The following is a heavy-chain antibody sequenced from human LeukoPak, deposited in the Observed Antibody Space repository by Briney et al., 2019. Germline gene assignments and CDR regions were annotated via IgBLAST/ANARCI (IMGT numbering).Heavy chain of an antibody. CDR1: GFTFSSYW. J-gene: IGHJ4*02. CDR2: IKQDGSEK. Sequence: GGSLRLSCAASGFTFSSYWMSWVRQAPGKGLEWVANIKQDGSEKYYEDSVKGRFTISRDNAKNSLYLQMNSLSAEDTAVYYCARDWSSGGWAPGYWGQGTLVTVSS. CDR3: ARDWSSGGWAPGY. V-gene: IGHV3-7*04. D-gene: IGHD6-25*01.